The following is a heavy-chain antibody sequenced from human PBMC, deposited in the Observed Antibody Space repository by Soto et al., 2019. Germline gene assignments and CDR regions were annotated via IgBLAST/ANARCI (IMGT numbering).Heavy chain of an antibody. CDR3: ARLKKEYSGSYRSWFDP. CDR2: SSGRGSST. J-gene: IGHJ5*02. D-gene: IGHD1-26*01. V-gene: IGHV3-23*01. Sequence: GGSLRLSCAASGFTFSTYVMTWVRQAPGKGLGWVSASSGRGSSTYYAYSVKDLFTISRDNSSNTLYLQMNSLRVEDTAVYYCARLKKEYSGSYRSWFDPWGQGTLVTVSS. CDR1: GFTFSTYV.